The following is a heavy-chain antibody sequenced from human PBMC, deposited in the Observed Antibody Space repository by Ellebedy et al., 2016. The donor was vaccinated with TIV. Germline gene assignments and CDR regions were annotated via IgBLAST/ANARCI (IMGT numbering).Heavy chain of an antibody. Sequence: SLKISCGGSGFTFQDYAMHWVRQVPGKGLEWFSGIIWKIGRIGYADSVKGRFTISRDNAKNSLYLQMNSLRAEDTALYYCVKDLQPGGADVWGQGTTVTVSS. CDR1: GFTFQDYA. D-gene: IGHD1-1*01. V-gene: IGHV3-9*01. CDR2: IIWKIGRI. J-gene: IGHJ6*02. CDR3: VKDLQPGGADV.